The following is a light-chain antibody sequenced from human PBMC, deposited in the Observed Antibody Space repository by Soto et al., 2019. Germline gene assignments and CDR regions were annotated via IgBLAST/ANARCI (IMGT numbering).Light chain of an antibody. CDR2: KAS. Sequence: DRATITCRASQTISSWLAWYQQKPGKAPKLLIYKASTLKSGAPSRFSGSGSGTEFTLTISSLQPDDFATYYCQHYNSHSEAFGQGTKVDIK. CDR3: QHYNSHSEA. CDR1: QTISSW. J-gene: IGKJ1*01. V-gene: IGKV1-5*03.